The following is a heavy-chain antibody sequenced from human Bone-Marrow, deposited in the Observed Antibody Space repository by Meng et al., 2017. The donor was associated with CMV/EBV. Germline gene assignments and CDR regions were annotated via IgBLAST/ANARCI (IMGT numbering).Heavy chain of an antibody. CDR3: ASRALGDFWSGYQGYGMAF. CDR2: ISSSSSYI. Sequence: GESLKISCAASGFTFSSYSMNWVRQAPGKGLEWVSSISSSSSYIYYADSVKGRFTISRDNAKNSLYLQMNSLRAEDTAVYYCASRALGDFWSGYQGYGMAFWGQGTTVTVSS. CDR1: GFTFSSYS. J-gene: IGHJ6*02. D-gene: IGHD3-3*01. V-gene: IGHV3-21*03.